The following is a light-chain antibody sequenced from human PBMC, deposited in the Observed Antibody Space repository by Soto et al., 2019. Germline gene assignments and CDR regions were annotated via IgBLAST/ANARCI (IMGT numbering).Light chain of an antibody. CDR2: EVT. Sequence: QSALTQPPSASGSPGQSVTISCTGTSSDVGGYNYVSWYQQYPGRAPKLMIYEVTKRPSGVPDRFSGSKSGNTASLTVSGLKAEDEADYYCSSYAASNNVYVVFGGGTKLNVL. J-gene: IGLJ3*02. CDR1: SSDVGGYNY. CDR3: SSYAASNNVYVV. V-gene: IGLV2-8*01.